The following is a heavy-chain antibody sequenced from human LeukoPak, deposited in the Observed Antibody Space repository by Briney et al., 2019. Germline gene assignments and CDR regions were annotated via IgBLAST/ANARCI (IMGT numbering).Heavy chain of an antibody. V-gene: IGHV3-30*02. D-gene: IGHD6-13*01. CDR3: AKDIQGSSSWYRTLGYFDY. Sequence: GGSLRLSCAASGFTFSSYGMHWVRQAPGKGLEWVAFIRYDGSNKYYADSVKGRFTISRDNSKNTLYLQMNSLRAEDTAVYYCAKDIQGSSSWYRTLGYFDYWGQGTLVTVSS. CDR2: IRYDGSNK. CDR1: GFTFSSYG. J-gene: IGHJ4*02.